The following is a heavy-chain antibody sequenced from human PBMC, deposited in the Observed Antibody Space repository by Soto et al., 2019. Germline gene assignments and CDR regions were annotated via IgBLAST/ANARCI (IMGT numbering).Heavy chain of an antibody. CDR1: GIVFSSYG. D-gene: IGHD2-8*01. V-gene: IGHV3-33*05. CDR2: ISFDASSA. J-gene: IGHJ4*02. Sequence: QVQLVESGGGVVQPGRSLRLSCVVSGIVFSSYGMHWVRQAPGKGLEWVAVISFDASSAFYGDSVRGRFTISRDNPKSTLFLQMDGLRADDTALYYCMTPGTSDHEEYWGQGTLVTVSS. CDR3: MTPGTSDHEEY.